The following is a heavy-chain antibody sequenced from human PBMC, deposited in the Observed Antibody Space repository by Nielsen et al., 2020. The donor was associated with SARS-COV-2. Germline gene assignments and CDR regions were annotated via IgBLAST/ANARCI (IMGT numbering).Heavy chain of an antibody. CDR1: GFTFSGSA. Sequence: GGSLRLSCAASGFTFSGSAMHWVRQASGKGLEWVGRIRSKANSYATAYAASVKGRFTISRDDSKNTAYLQMNSLKTEDTAVYYCAKISLLRYFDWSPDYWGQGTLVTVSS. J-gene: IGHJ4*02. CDR3: AKISLLRYFDWSPDY. CDR2: IRSKANSYAT. V-gene: IGHV3-73*01. D-gene: IGHD3-9*01.